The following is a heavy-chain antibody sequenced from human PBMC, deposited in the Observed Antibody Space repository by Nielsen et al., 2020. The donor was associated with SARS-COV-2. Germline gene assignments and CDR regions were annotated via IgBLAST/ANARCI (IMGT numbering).Heavy chain of an antibody. CDR3: ARARATIFGLVMSYGMDV. CDR2: INPYSGGT. J-gene: IGHJ6*02. D-gene: IGHD3/OR15-3a*01. CDR1: GYTFTDYY. V-gene: IGHV1-2*06. Sequence: ASVKVSCKASGYTFTDYYIHWVRQAPGQGLEWMGRINPYSGGTNYAQKFQGTVTMTRAASISTVYMELTSDDTAVYYCARARATIFGLVMSYGMDVWGQGNTVAVSS.